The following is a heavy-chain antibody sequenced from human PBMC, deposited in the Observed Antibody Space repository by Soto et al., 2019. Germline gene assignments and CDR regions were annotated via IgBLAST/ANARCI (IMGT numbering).Heavy chain of an antibody. V-gene: IGHV3-9*01. D-gene: IGHD3-3*01. CDR3: VKGLWSGYSEYLQH. J-gene: IGHJ1*01. CDR2: ISWNSGRI. CDR1: GFTFDDYA. Sequence: EVQLVESGGGLVQPGRSLRLSCAASGFTFDDYAMHWVRQAPGKGLEWVSGISWNSGRIGYADSVKGRFTISRDNAKTSLYLQMNSLRAEDTALYYCVKGLWSGYSEYLQHWGQGIVVTVSS.